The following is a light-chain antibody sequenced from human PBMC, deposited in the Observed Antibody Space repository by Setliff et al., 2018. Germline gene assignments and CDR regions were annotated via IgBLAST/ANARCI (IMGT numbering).Light chain of an antibody. CDR2: NDN. Sequence: QSVLTQPPSVSGAPGQRVTISCTGSRSNIGAGYGVHWYQQFPGTAPKLLIYNDNNRLSGVPDRFSGSKSGTSASLAITGLQAEDEADYFCQSYDNSLSGSGLFGTGTKVTVL. CDR1: RSNIGAGYG. J-gene: IGLJ1*01. V-gene: IGLV1-40*01. CDR3: QSYDNSLSGSGL.